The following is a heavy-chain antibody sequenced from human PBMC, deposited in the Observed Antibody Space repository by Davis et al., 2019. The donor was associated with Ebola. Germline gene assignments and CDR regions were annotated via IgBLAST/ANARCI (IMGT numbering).Heavy chain of an antibody. CDR2: IKQDGSEK. CDR1: GFTFSSYW. Sequence: GGSLRLSCAASGFTFSSYWMSWVRQAPGKGLEWVANIKQDGSEKYYVDSVKGRFTISRDNAKNSLYLQMNSLRAEDTAVYYCAKNYLDYDFWSGYAPFYYYYGMDVWGQGTTVTVSS. CDR3: AKNYLDYDFWSGYAPFYYYYGMDV. V-gene: IGHV3-7*01. J-gene: IGHJ6*02. D-gene: IGHD3-3*01.